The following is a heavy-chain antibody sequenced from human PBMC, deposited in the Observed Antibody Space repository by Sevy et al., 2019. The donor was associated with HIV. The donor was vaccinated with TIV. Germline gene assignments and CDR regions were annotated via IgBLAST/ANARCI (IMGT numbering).Heavy chain of an antibody. V-gene: IGHV3-15*01. CDR1: GFTFSKAW. D-gene: IGHD3-3*01. J-gene: IGHJ4*02. CDR2: IKSRADGGTT. Sequence: GGSLRLSCAASGFTFSKAWMTWVRQAPGKGLEWVGRIKSRADGGTTDYAAPVKGRFSISRDDSKNTLYLQMNSLEIEDTAVYYCTTKGDFWSGYQFFEYWGQGTLVTVSS. CDR3: TTKGDFWSGYQFFEY.